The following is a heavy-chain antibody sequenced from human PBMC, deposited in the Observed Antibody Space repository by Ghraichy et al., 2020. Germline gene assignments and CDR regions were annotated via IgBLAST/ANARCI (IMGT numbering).Heavy chain of an antibody. J-gene: IGHJ4*02. Sequence: SETLSLTCTVSGGSISSYYWSWIRQPPGKGLEWIGYIYYSGSTNYNPSLKSRVTISVDTSKNQFSLKLSSVTAADTAVYYCAREAQSGASEGYSSGWYDYWGQGTLVTVSS. CDR3: AREAQSGASEGYSSGWYDY. D-gene: IGHD6-19*01. CDR1: GGSISSYY. CDR2: IYYSGST. V-gene: IGHV4-59*12.